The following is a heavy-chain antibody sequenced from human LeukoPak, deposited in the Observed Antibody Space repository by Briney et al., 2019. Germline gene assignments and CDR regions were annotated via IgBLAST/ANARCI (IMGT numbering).Heavy chain of an antibody. V-gene: IGHV3-7*01. CDR2: IKQDGSEK. Sequence: GGSLRLSCAASGFTFSSYWMSWVRQAPGKGLEWVANIKQDGSEKYYVDSVKGRFTISRDNAKNSLYLQMNSLRAEDTAVYYCARDNRWELLDFDYWGQGTLVTVSS. D-gene: IGHD1-26*01. CDR3: ARDNRWELLDFDY. CDR1: GFTFSSYW. J-gene: IGHJ4*02.